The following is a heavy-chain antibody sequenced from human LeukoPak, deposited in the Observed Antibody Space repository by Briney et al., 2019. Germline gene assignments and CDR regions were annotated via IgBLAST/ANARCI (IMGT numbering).Heavy chain of an antibody. CDR3: AKDSKIVGPTFRSYHYMDV. CDR1: GFSFEDYD. CDR2: INWSGGST. Sequence: GGSLRLSCAASGFSFEDYDMSWVRQAPGKGLEWVSVINWSGGSTSYADSVKGRFTISRDNAKNSLYLQMNSLRAEDTAVYYCAKDSKIVGPTFRSYHYMDVWGKGTTVTVSS. D-gene: IGHD1-26*01. V-gene: IGHV3-20*04. J-gene: IGHJ6*03.